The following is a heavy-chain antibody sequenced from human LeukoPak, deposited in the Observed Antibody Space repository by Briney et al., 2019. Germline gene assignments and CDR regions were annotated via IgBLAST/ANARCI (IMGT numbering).Heavy chain of an antibody. V-gene: IGHV4-4*07. Sequence: PSETLSLTYAVSGGSISTYYWSWIRQPAGKGLEWIGRIYTSGSTNYNPSLKSRVTMSVDTSKNQFSLKLTSVTAADTAVYYCARDLGSNWYFDSWGRGTQVTVSS. CDR2: IYTSGST. D-gene: IGHD6-13*01. CDR1: GGSISTYY. CDR3: ARDLGSNWYFDS. J-gene: IGHJ4*02.